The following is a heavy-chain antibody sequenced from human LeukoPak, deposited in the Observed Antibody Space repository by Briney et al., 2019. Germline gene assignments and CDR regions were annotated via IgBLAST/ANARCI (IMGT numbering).Heavy chain of an antibody. CDR3: AKYPHYYGSGSYLWDYYYYYYMDV. CDR2: ISGSGGST. J-gene: IGHJ6*03. CDR1: GFTVSSNY. D-gene: IGHD3-10*01. V-gene: IGHV3-23*01. Sequence: GGSLRLSCAASGFTVSSNYMSWVRQAPGKGLEWVSAISGSGGSTYYADSVKGRFTISRDNSKNTLYLQMNSLRAEDTAVYYCAKYPHYYGSGSYLWDYYYYYYMDVWGKGTTVTISS.